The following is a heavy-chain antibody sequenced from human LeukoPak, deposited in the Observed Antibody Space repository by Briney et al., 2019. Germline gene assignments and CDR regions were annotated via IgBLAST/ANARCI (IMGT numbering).Heavy chain of an antibody. CDR3: ARGRDSGSPYDAFDM. D-gene: IGHD1-26*01. V-gene: IGHV1-2*02. J-gene: IGHJ3*02. Sequence: ASVKVSCNASGYTFSGHYMNWVRQAPGQGLEWMGWINPNSGGTNYAQKFQGRVTMTRDTSIRTAYMEPSRLRSDDTAVYYCARGRDSGSPYDAFDMWGQGTMVTGSS. CDR2: INPNSGGT. CDR1: GYTFSGHY.